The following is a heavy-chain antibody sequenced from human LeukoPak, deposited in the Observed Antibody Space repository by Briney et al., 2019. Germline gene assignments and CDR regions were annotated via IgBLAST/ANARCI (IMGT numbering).Heavy chain of an antibody. J-gene: IGHJ6*02. V-gene: IGHV1-69*02. Sequence: ASVKVSCKASGGTFSSYTISWVRQAPGQGLEWMGRIIPILGIANYAQKFQGRVTITADKSTSTAYMELSSLRSEDTAVYYCASSTGTNYYYYGMDVWGQGTTVTVSS. CDR2: IIPILGIA. CDR3: ASSTGTNYYYYGMDV. CDR1: GGTFSSYT. D-gene: IGHD1/OR15-1a*01.